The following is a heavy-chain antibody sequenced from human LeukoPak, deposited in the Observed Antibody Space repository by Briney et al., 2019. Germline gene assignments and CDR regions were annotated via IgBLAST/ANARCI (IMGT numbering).Heavy chain of an antibody. Sequence: GASVKVSCKASGYTFTSYYMHWVRQAPGQGLEWMGIINPSGGSTSYAQKFQGRVTMTRDTSTSTVYMELSSLSSEDTAVYYCARDPGGLVGATPAYYFDYWGQGTLVTVSS. CDR2: INPSGGST. CDR1: GYTFTSYY. V-gene: IGHV1-46*01. J-gene: IGHJ4*02. CDR3: ARDPGGLVGATPAYYFDY. D-gene: IGHD1-26*01.